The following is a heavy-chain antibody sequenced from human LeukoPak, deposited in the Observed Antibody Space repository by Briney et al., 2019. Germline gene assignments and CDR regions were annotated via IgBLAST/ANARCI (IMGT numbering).Heavy chain of an antibody. CDR1: GYTLNELS. V-gene: IGHV1-24*01. D-gene: IGHD5-24*01. J-gene: IGHJ4*02. Sequence: ASVKVSCKVSGYTLNELSMHWVRQAPGKGLEWTGGFDPEDGETIYAQKFQGRVTMTEDTSTDTAYMELSSLRSEDTAVYYCATGVEDGYNLDYWGQGTLVTVSS. CDR3: ATGVEDGYNLDY. CDR2: FDPEDGET.